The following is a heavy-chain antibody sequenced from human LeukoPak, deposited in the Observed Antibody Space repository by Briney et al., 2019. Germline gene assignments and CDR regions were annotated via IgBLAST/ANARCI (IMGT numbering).Heavy chain of an antibody. CDR3: AKARDIVEKKALDY. J-gene: IGHJ4*02. Sequence: GGSLRLSCAASGFTFSSYGMSWVRQAPGKGLEWVSAISGSGGSTYYADSVKGRFTISRDNSKNTLYLQMNSMRAEDTAVYYCAKARDIVEKKALDYWGQGTLVTVSS. D-gene: IGHD2-15*01. V-gene: IGHV3-23*01. CDR1: GFTFSSYG. CDR2: ISGSGGST.